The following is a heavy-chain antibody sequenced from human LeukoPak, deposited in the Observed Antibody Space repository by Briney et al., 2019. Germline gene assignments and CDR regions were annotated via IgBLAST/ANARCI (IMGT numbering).Heavy chain of an antibody. Sequence: WASVGVSCRASGYTFNTYGINWVRQAPGHGLEWMGWINTDGGNTNYAQNLQGRVTMTRDTSTGTAYMELRSLTSDDTAVYYCARKGCTGDCYILDYWGQGTLVTVSS. D-gene: IGHD2-21*02. J-gene: IGHJ4*02. CDR2: INTDGGNT. CDR1: GYTFNTYG. V-gene: IGHV1-18*01. CDR3: ARKGCTGDCYILDY.